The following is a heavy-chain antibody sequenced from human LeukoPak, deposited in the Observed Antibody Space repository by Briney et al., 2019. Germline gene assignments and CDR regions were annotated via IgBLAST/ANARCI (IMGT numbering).Heavy chain of an antibody. CDR1: GYTFTNHG. CDR2: SSSNNDKT. D-gene: IGHD6-19*01. Sequence: GASVKVSCKTSGYTFTNHGISWVRQAPGQGLEWKGWSSSNNDKTYYAQKIQDRVTMTTDTTTGTAFMELRRLRSDDTAVYYCARGDKSGWYPHPDFWGQGTLVTVSS. J-gene: IGHJ4*02. V-gene: IGHV1-18*04. CDR3: ARGDKSGWYPHPDF.